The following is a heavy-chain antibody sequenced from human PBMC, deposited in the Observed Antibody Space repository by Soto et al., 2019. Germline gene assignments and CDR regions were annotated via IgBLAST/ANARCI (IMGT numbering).Heavy chain of an antibody. J-gene: IGHJ4*02. V-gene: IGHV3-7*01. Sequence: GGSLRLSCAASGFTFSSYWMSWVRQAPGKGLEWVANIKQDGSEKYYVDSVKGRFTISRDNAKNSLYLQMNSLRAEDTAVYYCARSDFWSGYYTEYFDYWGQGTLVTVSS. CDR3: ARSDFWSGYYTEYFDY. CDR1: GFTFSSYW. CDR2: IKQDGSEK. D-gene: IGHD3-3*01.